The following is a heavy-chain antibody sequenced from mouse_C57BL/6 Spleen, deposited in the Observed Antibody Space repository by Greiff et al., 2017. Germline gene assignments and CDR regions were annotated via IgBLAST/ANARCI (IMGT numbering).Heavy chain of an antibody. CDR3: EGCYYGSGYAGYFDY. V-gene: IGHV14-2*01. CDR1: GFNIKDYY. J-gene: IGHJ2*01. Sequence: EVQGVESGAELVKPGASVKLSCTASGFNIKDYYMHWVKQRTEQGLEWIGRIDPEDGETKYAPKYQGKATITADTSSNTAYLQLSSLTSEDTAVYYCEGCYYGSGYAGYFDYWGQGTTLTVSS. CDR2: IDPEDGET. D-gene: IGHD1-1*01.